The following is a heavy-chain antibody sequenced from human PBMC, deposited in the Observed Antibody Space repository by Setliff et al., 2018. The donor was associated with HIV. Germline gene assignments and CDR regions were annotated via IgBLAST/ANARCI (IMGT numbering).Heavy chain of an antibody. D-gene: IGHD3-10*01. CDR2: INEGGNT. CDR1: GGSFSGYY. V-gene: IGHV4-34*01. Sequence: SETLSLTCGVSGGSFSGYYWTWIRQPPGKGLQWIGEINEGGNTNYDPSLKSRVTMSVDTSKNQISLRLISLTAADTAVYYCARRPISPYTLTTGMLDPWGQGTLVTVS. CDR3: ARRPISPYTLTTGMLDP. J-gene: IGHJ5*02.